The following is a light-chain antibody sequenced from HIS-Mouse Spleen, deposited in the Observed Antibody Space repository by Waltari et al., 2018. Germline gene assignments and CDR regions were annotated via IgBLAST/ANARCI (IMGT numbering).Light chain of an antibody. CDR2: DDS. CDR1: NIGSTS. V-gene: IGLV3-21*02. Sequence: SYVLTQPPSVSVAPGQTARTNCGGNNIGSTSVHCYQQKPGQAHVLVVYDDSDRPSGIPERFSGSNSGNTATLTISRVEAGDEADYYCQVWDSSSDHYVFGTGTKVTVL. J-gene: IGLJ1*01. CDR3: QVWDSSSDHYV.